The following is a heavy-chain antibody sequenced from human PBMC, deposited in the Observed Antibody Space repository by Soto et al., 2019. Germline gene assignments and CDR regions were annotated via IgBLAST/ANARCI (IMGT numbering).Heavy chain of an antibody. D-gene: IGHD3-22*01. CDR1: GFTFSSYG. Sequence: QVQLVESGGGVVQPGRSLRLSCAASGFTFSSYGMHWVRQAPGKGLEWVAVISYDGSNKYYADSVKGRFTISRDNSKNTLYLQMNSLRAEDTDVYYCSQESGSSSYNPFDYWGQGTLVTVSS. J-gene: IGHJ4*02. CDR3: SQESGSSSYNPFDY. CDR2: ISYDGSNK. V-gene: IGHV3-30*18.